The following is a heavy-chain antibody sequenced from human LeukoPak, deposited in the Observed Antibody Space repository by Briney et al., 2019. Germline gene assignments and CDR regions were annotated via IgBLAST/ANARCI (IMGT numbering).Heavy chain of an antibody. CDR2: ISSSSSYI. V-gene: IGHV3-21*01. J-gene: IGHJ5*02. CDR3: ARGGRYSYGPFDP. D-gene: IGHD5-18*01. Sequence: PGGPLRLSCAASGFTFSSYSMNWVRQAPGKGLEWVSSISSSSSYIYYADSVKGRFTISRDNAKNSLYLQMNSLRAEDTAVYYCARGGRYSYGPFDPWGQGTLVTVSS. CDR1: GFTFSSYS.